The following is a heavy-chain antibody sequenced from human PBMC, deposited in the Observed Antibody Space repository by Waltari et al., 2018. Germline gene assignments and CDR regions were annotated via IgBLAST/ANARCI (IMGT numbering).Heavy chain of an antibody. Sequence: EVQLVESGGGLVQPGGSLRLSWAPSGFLFPSYWMPWVRQAPGKGLVWVSRISDDGGSTNYADSVKGRFTISRDNTKNTLYLQMNSLNDEDTALYYCVRRHDSGGFYGLWGQGTLVTVSS. J-gene: IGHJ4*02. V-gene: IGHV3-74*01. CDR2: ISDDGGST. CDR1: GFLFPSYW. D-gene: IGHD2-21*02. CDR3: VRRHDSGGFYGL.